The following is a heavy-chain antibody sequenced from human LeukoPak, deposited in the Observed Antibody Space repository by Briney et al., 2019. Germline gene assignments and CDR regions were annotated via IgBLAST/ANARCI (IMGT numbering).Heavy chain of an antibody. V-gene: IGHV4-59*01. CDR3: ARARHNYFDY. Sequence: SETLSLTCTVSGGFISSYYWSWIRQPPGKGLEWIGYIYYSGSTNYNPSLKSRVTISVDTSKNQFSLKLSSVTAADTAVYYCARARHNYFDYWGQGTLVTVSS. J-gene: IGHJ4*02. CDR1: GGFISSYY. CDR2: IYYSGST.